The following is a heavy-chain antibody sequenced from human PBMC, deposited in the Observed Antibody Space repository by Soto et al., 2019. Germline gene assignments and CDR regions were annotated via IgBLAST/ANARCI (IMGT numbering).Heavy chain of an antibody. J-gene: IGHJ5*01. D-gene: IGHD3-22*01. CDR1: GYTFTDYF. V-gene: IGHV1-2*02. Sequence: QVQLVQSGAEVKKPGASVKVSCKTPGYTFTDYFIHWVRQAPGQGLEWMGWINPKSGGTNYAQRFQGRVTMTRDTSISTVYMDLSGLRSDDTATYHCVKTYDGSGQPSHYFDPWGQGTPVTVSS. CDR2: INPKSGGT. CDR3: VKTYDGSGQPSHYFDP.